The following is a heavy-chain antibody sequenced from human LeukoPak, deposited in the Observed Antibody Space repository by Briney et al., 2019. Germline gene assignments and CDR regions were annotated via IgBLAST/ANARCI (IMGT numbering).Heavy chain of an antibody. CDR2: IIPIFGTA. CDR1: GGTFSSYA. V-gene: IGHV1-69*13. CDR3: ARGRGRYGDYYWNLDL. Sequence: ASVKVSCRASGGTFSSYAISWVRQAPGQGPEWMGGIIPIFGTAHYAQKFQGRVTITADESTSTAYMELSSLRSEDTAVYYCARGRGRYGDYYWNLDLWGRGTLVTVSS. J-gene: IGHJ2*01. D-gene: IGHD4-17*01.